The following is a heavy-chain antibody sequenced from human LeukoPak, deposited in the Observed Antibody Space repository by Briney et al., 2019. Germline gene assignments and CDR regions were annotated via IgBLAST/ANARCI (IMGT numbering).Heavy chain of an antibody. CDR3: ARDSQWLRSLSPGGSLDY. CDR2: ISSSSSYI. CDR1: GFTFSGYS. J-gene: IGHJ4*02. Sequence: GGSLRLSCAASGFTFSGYSMNWVRQAPGKGLEWVSSISSSSSYIYYADSVKGRFTISRDNAKNSLYLQMNSLRAEDTAVYYCARDSQWLRSLSPGGSLDYWGQGTLVTVSS. V-gene: IGHV3-21*01. D-gene: IGHD5-12*01.